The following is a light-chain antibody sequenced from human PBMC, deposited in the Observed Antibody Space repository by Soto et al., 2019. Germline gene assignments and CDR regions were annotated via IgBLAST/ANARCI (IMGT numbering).Light chain of an antibody. CDR1: SSDVGGYNY. CDR2: DVS. V-gene: IGLV2-14*01. Sequence: LTQPASVSGSPGQSITISCTGTSSDVGGYNYVPWYQQHPGKAPKFIIYDVSNRPSGVSNRFSGSKSGNTASLAISGLQAEDEADYYCSSYTTSNTRQIVFGTGTKVTVL. J-gene: IGLJ1*01. CDR3: SSYTTSNTRQIV.